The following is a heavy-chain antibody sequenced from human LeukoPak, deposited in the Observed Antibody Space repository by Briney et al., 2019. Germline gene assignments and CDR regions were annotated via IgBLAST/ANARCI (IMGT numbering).Heavy chain of an antibody. V-gene: IGHV3-21*01. CDR3: ARDRTTVTTDYYYMDV. CDR1: GFTFSSYS. Sequence: PGGSLRLSCAASGFTFSSYSMNWVRQAPGKGLEWVSSISSSSSYIYYADSVKGRFTISRDNAKNSLYLQMNSLRAEDTAVYYCARDRTTVTTDYYYMDVWGKGTTVTVSS. J-gene: IGHJ6*03. D-gene: IGHD4-17*01. CDR2: ISSSSSYI.